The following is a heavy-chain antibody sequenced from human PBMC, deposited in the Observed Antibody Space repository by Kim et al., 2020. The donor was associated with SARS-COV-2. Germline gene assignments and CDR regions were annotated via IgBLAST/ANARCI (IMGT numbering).Heavy chain of an antibody. D-gene: IGHD3-10*01. CDR1: GYTFTDYY. CDR2: INSTTGGT. V-gene: IGHV1-2*06. CDR3: ARWKFGEPRRDGLDV. J-gene: IGHJ6*02. Sequence: ASVKVSCKASGYTFTDYYIHWVRQAPGQGLEWVGRINSTTGGTNYALKFNDRVTLTRDTSISTAYMELSRLTSDDTAIYYCARWKFGEPRRDGLDVWGLGTTVTVSS.